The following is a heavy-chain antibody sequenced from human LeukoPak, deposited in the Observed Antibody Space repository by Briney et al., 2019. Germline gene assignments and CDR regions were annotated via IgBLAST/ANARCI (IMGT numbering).Heavy chain of an antibody. D-gene: IGHD4-23*01. J-gene: IGHJ3*02. CDR3: ARERSGLIRWRGAFDI. V-gene: IGHV3-48*03. CDR2: ISSSGSTI. Sequence: GGSLRLSCAASGFTFSSYEMNWVRQAPGKGLEWVSYISSSGSTIYYADSVKGRFTISRDNAKNSLYLQMNSLRAEDTAVYYCARERSGLIRWRGAFDIWGQGTMVTVSS. CDR1: GFTFSSYE.